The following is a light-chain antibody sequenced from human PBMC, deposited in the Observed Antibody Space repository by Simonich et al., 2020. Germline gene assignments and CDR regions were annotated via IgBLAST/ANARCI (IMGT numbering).Light chain of an antibody. CDR3: QVWDSSSDHPV. CDR2: DDC. Sequence: SYVLTQPPSVSVAPGKTARITCGGHNIGSKSVHWNQQKPGPAPVLVVYDDCDRPSGIPERFSGYNSGNTATLTISRVEAGDEADYYCQVWDSSSDHPVFGGGTKLTVL. V-gene: IGLV3-21*03. CDR1: NIGSKS. J-gene: IGLJ2*01.